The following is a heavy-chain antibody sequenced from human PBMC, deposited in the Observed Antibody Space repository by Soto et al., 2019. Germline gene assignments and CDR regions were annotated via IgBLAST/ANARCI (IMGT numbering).Heavy chain of an antibody. CDR2: IYWDDNK. CDR1: GFSLSTSGVG. Sequence: QITLKESGPTLVKPTQTLTLTCTFSGFSLSTSGVGVGWIRQPPGKALEWLAVIYWDDNKHYSPSLRSRLTITKDTSKTQVVLTMTNMDPMDTVTYYCAHKCPEDWPLDYWGQGTLVTVSS. V-gene: IGHV2-5*02. D-gene: IGHD3-9*01. CDR3: AHKCPEDWPLDY. J-gene: IGHJ4*02.